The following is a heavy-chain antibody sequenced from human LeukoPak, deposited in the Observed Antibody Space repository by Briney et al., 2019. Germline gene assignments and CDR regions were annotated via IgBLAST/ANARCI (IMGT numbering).Heavy chain of an antibody. Sequence: GGSLRLSCAASGFTVSSNYMSWVRQAPGKGLEWVSVIYSGGSTYYADSVKGRFTISRGNSKNTLYLQMNSLRAEDTAVYYCAGDRYSYGFDYWGQGTLVTVSS. D-gene: IGHD5-18*01. V-gene: IGHV3-66*01. CDR1: GFTVSSNY. CDR2: IYSGGST. J-gene: IGHJ4*02. CDR3: AGDRYSYGFDY.